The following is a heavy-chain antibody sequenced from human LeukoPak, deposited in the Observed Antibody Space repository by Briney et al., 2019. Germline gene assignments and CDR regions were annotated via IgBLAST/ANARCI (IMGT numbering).Heavy chain of an antibody. CDR2: TYYRSKWYN. J-gene: IGHJ6*03. V-gene: IGHV6-1*01. CDR1: GDSVSSNSAA. D-gene: IGHD6-13*01. Sequence: QTLSLTCAISGDSVSSNSAAWNWIRQSPSRGLEWLGRTYYRSKWYNDYAVSVKSRITINPDTSKNQFSLQLNSVTPEDTAVYYCAREGGDSSSWSRYYYYYMDVWGTGTTVTISS. CDR3: AREGGDSSSWSRYYYYYMDV.